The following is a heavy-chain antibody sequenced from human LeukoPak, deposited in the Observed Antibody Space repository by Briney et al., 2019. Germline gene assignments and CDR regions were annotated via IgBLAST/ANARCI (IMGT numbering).Heavy chain of an antibody. V-gene: IGHV3-33*01. Sequence: GGSLRLSCTASGFIFSSYGMHWVRQAPGKGLEWVTIIWYDGSNKYYADSVKGRFTTSRDNSKNTLYLQMNSLRAEDTAVYYCARDARVGATPRLFDYGGQGTLVTVSS. D-gene: IGHD1-26*01. CDR3: ARDARVGATPRLFDY. J-gene: IGHJ4*02. CDR1: GFIFSSYG. CDR2: IWYDGSNK.